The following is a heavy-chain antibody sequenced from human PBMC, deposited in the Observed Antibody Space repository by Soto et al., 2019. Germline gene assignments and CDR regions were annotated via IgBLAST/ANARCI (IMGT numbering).Heavy chain of an antibody. D-gene: IGHD3-22*01. Sequence: ASVKVSCKASGYTFTSYYMHWVRQAPGQGLEWMGIINPSGGSTSYAQKFQGRVTMTSDTSTSTVYMELSSLRSEDTAVYYCASLGYSSGYGRNDAFDIWGQGTMVTVSS. V-gene: IGHV1-46*01. CDR2: INPSGGST. J-gene: IGHJ3*02. CDR3: ASLGYSSGYGRNDAFDI. CDR1: GYTFTSYY.